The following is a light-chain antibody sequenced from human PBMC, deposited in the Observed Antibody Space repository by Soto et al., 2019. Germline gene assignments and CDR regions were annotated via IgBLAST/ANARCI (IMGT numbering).Light chain of an antibody. CDR2: GAS. CDR3: QQYNDWPPST. Sequence: EIVMTQSPATLSMSPGERATLSCRASQSVSSSLAWYQQTPGQAPRLLIYGASTRATGIPARFSGSGSGTEFTLTISSLQSEDFAVYYCQQYNDWPPSTFGQGTKVDIK. V-gene: IGKV3-15*01. CDR1: QSVSSS. J-gene: IGKJ1*01.